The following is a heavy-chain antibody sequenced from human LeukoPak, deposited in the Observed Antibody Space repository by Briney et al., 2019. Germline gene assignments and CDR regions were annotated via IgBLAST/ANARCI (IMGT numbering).Heavy chain of an antibody. CDR2: VYTSGST. Sequence: QASETLSLTCTVSGGSISSYYWSWIRQPAGKGLEWIGRVYTSGSTNYNPSLKSRVTMSVDTSKNQSSLKLSSVTAADTAVYYCAREDYYDSSGYYSLDYWGQGTLVTVSS. J-gene: IGHJ4*02. CDR1: GGSISSYY. D-gene: IGHD3-22*01. CDR3: AREDYYDSSGYYSLDY. V-gene: IGHV4-4*07.